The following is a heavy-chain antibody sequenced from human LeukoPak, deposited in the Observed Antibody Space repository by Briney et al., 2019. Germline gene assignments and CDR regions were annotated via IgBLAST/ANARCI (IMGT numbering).Heavy chain of an antibody. J-gene: IGHJ4*02. CDR2: ISSSGGRT. V-gene: IGHV3-23*01. CDR3: AIGPPYGGYSD. CDR1: GFTFTTYA. Sequence: PGGSLRLSCAASGFTFTTYAMTWVRQAPGKGPEWVSSISSSGGRTYYADSLKGRFTISRDNSKNTLYLQMNSLRPEDTAVYYCAIGPPYGGYSDWGQGTLVTVSS. D-gene: IGHD5-12*01.